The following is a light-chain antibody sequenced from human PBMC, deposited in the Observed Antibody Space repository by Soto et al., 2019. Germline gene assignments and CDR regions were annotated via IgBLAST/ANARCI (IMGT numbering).Light chain of an antibody. V-gene: IGLV2-14*01. CDR1: SSDVGGYNF. Sequence: QSALTQPASVSGSPGQSITISCTGTSSDVGGYNFDSWYQHHPGKAPKLLIYEVTDRPSGVSNRFSGSKSGNTASLTISGLQAEDEADYYCSSYTSSPTLVFGGGTKLTVL. CDR3: SSYTSSPTLV. CDR2: EVT. J-gene: IGLJ3*02.